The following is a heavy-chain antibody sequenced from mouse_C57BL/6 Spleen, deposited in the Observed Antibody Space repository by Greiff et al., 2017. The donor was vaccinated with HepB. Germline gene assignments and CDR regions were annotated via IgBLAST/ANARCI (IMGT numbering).Heavy chain of an antibody. CDR3: ARELGRGYFDV. Sequence: EVMLVESGGGLVKPGGSLKLSCAASGFTFSSYAMSWVRQTPEKRLEWVATISDGGCYTYYPDNVKGRFTISRDNAKNNLYLQMSHLKSEDTAMYYCARELGRGYFDVWGTGTTVTVSS. CDR2: ISDGGCYT. CDR1: GFTFSSYA. V-gene: IGHV5-4*01. D-gene: IGHD4-1*01. J-gene: IGHJ1*03.